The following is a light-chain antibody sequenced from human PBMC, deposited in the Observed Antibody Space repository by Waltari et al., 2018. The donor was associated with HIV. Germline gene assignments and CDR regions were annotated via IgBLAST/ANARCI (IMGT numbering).Light chain of an antibody. Sequence: QSALTQPASVSGSPGQAITIACTGSRRDVGTYDYISQYQQHPGTAPKLIISDVTERPSGISNGFSGSKSGTTASLTISGRQAEDEAEYFCCSFAGSNCVFGSGTKVTVL. CDR3: CSFAGSNCV. CDR1: RRDVGTYDY. V-gene: IGLV2-23*02. CDR2: DVT. J-gene: IGLJ1*01.